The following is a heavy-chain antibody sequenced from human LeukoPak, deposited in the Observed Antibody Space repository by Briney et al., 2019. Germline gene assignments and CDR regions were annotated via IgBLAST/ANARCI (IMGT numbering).Heavy chain of an antibody. D-gene: IGHD2-15*01. V-gene: IGHV1-18*03. CDR1: DYTFTSYG. Sequence: ASVKVSCKASDYTFTSYGFSWVRQAPGQGLEWMGWINAYNDNTNYAQKLQGRVTMTTDTSTSTAYMELRSLRSEDMAVYYCARGGYCSGGSCHFGNWFDPWGQGTLVTVSS. CDR2: INAYNDNT. J-gene: IGHJ5*02. CDR3: ARGGYCSGGSCHFGNWFDP.